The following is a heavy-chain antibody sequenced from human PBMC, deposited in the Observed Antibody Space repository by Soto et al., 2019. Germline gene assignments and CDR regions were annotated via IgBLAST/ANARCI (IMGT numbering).Heavy chain of an antibody. CDR3: AKWVYWRSTSCPNWFDP. V-gene: IGHV3-23*01. D-gene: IGHD2-2*01. J-gene: IGHJ5*02. CDR1: GFTFSSYA. Sequence: GWSLRLSCAASGFTFSSYAMSWVRQAPGKGLEWVSSISGSGGSTYYADSVKGRFTISRDNSKNTLYLQMNSLRAEDTAVYYCAKWVYWRSTSCPNWFDPWGQGTMATVSS. CDR2: ISGSGGST.